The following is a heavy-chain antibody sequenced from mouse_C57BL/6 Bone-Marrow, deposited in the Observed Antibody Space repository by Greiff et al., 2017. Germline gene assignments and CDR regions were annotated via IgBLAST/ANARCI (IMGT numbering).Heavy chain of an antibody. D-gene: IGHD2-2*01. Sequence: EVQLVESGGDLVKPGGSLKLSCAASGFTFSSYGMSWVRQTPDKRLEWVATISSGGSYTYYPDSVKGRFTISRDNAKNTLYLQMSSLKSEDTAMYYCARPSTMVTTYWGQGTLVTVSA. J-gene: IGHJ3*01. CDR1: GFTFSSYG. CDR2: ISSGGSYT. V-gene: IGHV5-6*01. CDR3: ARPSTMVTTY.